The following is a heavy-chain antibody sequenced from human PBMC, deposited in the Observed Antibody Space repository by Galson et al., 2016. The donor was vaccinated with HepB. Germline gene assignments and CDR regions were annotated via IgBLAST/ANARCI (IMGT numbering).Heavy chain of an antibody. J-gene: IGHJ3*02. V-gene: IGHV4-59*01. D-gene: IGHD2-15*01. CDR2: IYYSGST. Sequence: SETLSLTCSVSGGSISTYYWSWIRQPPGEGLEWIGYIYYSGSTSYNPSLKSRVTMSVDMSKGQLSLKLNSATAADTAVYYCATDSRFAGYCYGSSCLDAFDIWGQGTMVTVSS. CDR3: ATDSRFAGYCYGSSCLDAFDI. CDR1: GGSISTYY.